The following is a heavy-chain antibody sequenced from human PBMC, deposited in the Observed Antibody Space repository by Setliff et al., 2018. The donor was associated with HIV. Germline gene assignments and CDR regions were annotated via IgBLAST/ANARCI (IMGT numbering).Heavy chain of an antibody. CDR1: GYSISRGYY. V-gene: IGHV4-38-2*01. Sequence: SETLSLTCGVSGYSISRGYYWGWVRQPPGKGLEWIGSIFSSGSTTYNPSLKSRVTISIDTSKDQFSLNVTSVTAADTAVYYCARSSRGYCSGGSCYGFDPWGQGNLVTVSS. J-gene: IGHJ5*02. CDR3: ARSSRGYCSGGSCYGFDP. D-gene: IGHD2-15*01. CDR2: IFSSGST.